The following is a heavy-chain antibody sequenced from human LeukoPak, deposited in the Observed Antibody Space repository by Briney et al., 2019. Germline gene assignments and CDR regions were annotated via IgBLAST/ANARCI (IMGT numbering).Heavy chain of an antibody. V-gene: IGHV1-2*02. J-gene: IGHJ4*02. CDR3: ARVDYDILTGYIN. D-gene: IGHD3-9*01. CDR1: GYTFTGYY. CDR2: INPNSGGT. Sequence: ASVKVSCKASGYTFTGYYMHWVRQAPGQGLEWMGWINPNSGGTNYAQKFQGRVTMTRDTSISTAYMELSRLRSDDTAVYYCARVDYDILTGYINWGQGTLVTVSS.